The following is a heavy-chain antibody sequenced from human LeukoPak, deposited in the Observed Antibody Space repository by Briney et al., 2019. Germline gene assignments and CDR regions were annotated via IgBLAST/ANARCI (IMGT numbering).Heavy chain of an antibody. CDR2: IKQDGSEK. CDR3: ARDRQIAY. J-gene: IGHJ4*02. V-gene: IGHV3-7*01. Sequence: QAGGSLRLSCAASGFTFSNYWLTWVRQAPGQGLEWVANIKQDGSEKRYVDSVKGRFTISRDNAQNSLYLQLNSLRAEDTAVYYCARDRQIAYWGQGTLVTVSS. CDR1: GFTFSNYW.